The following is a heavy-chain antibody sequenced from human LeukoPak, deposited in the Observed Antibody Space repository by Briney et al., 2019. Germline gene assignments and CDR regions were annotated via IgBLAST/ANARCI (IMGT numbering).Heavy chain of an antibody. CDR2: IYSSGNT. CDR3: ARLGGFYFDY. Sequence: PSETLSLTCTVSGGSINNYYWSWIRQPPGKGLEWIGYIYSSGNTNYNPSLKSRVTISIDTSKNQFSLRLSSVTAADTAVYYCARLGGFYFDYWGQGILATVSS. D-gene: IGHD2-15*01. V-gene: IGHV4-59*01. CDR1: GGSINNYY. J-gene: IGHJ4*02.